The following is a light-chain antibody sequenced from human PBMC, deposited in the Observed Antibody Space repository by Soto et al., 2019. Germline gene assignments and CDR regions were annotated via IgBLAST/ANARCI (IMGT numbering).Light chain of an antibody. J-gene: IGKJ1*01. V-gene: IGKV1-27*01. CDR2: AAS. Sequence: DIQMTQSPSSLSASVGDRVTFSCRASRDITNHLAWYQQKPGKVPKLLIYAASTLQSGVPSRFSGSGSGTDFTLTIGSLQPEDVATYFCLTYNSGLWTFGHGTKVEIK. CDR1: RDITNH. CDR3: LTYNSGLWT.